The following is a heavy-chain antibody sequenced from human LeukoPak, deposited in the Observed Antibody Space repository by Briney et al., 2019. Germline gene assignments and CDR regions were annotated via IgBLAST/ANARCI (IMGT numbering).Heavy chain of an antibody. J-gene: IGHJ6*02. D-gene: IGHD2-2*01. CDR1: GYTFTGYY. CDR2: INPNSGGT. V-gene: IGHV1-2*02. CDR3: ARGSGVVVPAASYYGMDV. Sequence: ASVKVSCKASGYTFTGYYMHWVRQAPGQGLEWMGWINPNSGGTNCAQKFQGRVTMTRDTSISTAYMELSRLRSDDTAVYYCARGSGVVVPAASYYGMDVWGQGTTVTVFS.